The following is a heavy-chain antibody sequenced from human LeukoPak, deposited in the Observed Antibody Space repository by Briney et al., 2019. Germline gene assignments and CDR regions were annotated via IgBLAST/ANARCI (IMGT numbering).Heavy chain of an antibody. J-gene: IGHJ6*03. CDR3: ARSSPPTYYHFYYYMDV. D-gene: IGHD6-13*01. V-gene: IGHV1-2*02. Sequence: ASVKVSCKASGYTFTGYYMHWVRQAPGQGLEWMGWINPNSGGAKYAQNFQGRVIMTTDTSISTAYMELSSLRSDDAAVYYCARSSPPTYYHFYYYMDVWGKGSTVTVSS. CDR2: INPNSGGA. CDR1: GYTFTGYY.